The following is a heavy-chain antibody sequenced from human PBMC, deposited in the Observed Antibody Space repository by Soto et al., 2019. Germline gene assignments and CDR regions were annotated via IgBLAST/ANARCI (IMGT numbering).Heavy chain of an antibody. V-gene: IGHV3-23*01. CDR1: GFTFNNYA. CDR2: ISGGGDTT. D-gene: IGHD3-10*01. CDR3: AKGRGGSGSLTPRVDF. Sequence: EVQLLESGGGLVQPGGSLRLSCAASGFTFNNYAMTWVRQAPGKGLEWVSAISGGGDTTSYADSVKGRFTVSRDRSKNTLYLQMSSLRAEDTALYCCAKGRGGSGSLTPRVDFWGQGTLVTVSS. J-gene: IGHJ4*02.